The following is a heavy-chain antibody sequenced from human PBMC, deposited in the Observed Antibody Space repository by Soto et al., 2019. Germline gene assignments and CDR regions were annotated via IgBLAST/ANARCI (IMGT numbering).Heavy chain of an antibody. D-gene: IGHD2-15*01. Sequence: EVQLVESGGGLVQPGGSLRLSCAASGFTFSSYSMNWVRQAPGKGLEWVSYISSSSSTIYYADSVKGRFTISRDNAKNSLYLQMNSLRAEDKAVYYCARGCSGGSCYYSGAYYYMDVWGKGTTVTVSS. J-gene: IGHJ6*03. CDR3: ARGCSGGSCYYSGAYYYMDV. CDR1: GFTFSSYS. CDR2: ISSSSSTI. V-gene: IGHV3-48*01.